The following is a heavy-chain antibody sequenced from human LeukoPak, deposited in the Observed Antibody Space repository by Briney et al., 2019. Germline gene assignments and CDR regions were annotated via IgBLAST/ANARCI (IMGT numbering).Heavy chain of an antibody. D-gene: IGHD3-10*01. Sequence: SETLSLTCAVYGGSLSGYYWSWIRQPPGKGLEWTGEINHSGSTNYNPSLKSQVTISVDTSKNQFSLKLSSVTAADTAVYYCARGGSGSGYYYGMDAWGKGTTVTVSS. J-gene: IGHJ6*04. CDR3: ARGGSGSGYYYGMDA. V-gene: IGHV4-34*01. CDR1: GGSLSGYY. CDR2: INHSGST.